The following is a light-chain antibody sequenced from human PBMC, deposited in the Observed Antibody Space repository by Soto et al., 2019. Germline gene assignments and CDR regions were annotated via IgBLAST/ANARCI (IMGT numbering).Light chain of an antibody. Sequence: QSALTQPASVSGSPGQSITISCTGTSSDVGGYNYVSWFQQSPGKAPKVMIYEVTNRPSGVSNRFSGSKSGNTASLTISGLQAEDEADYYCSSYTSSNTLIFGGRTKLTVL. CDR1: SSDVGGYNY. J-gene: IGLJ2*01. CDR2: EVT. V-gene: IGLV2-14*01. CDR3: SSYTSSNTLI.